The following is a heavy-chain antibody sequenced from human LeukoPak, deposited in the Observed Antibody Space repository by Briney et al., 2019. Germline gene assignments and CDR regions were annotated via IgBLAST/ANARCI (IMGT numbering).Heavy chain of an antibody. D-gene: IGHD1-1*01. J-gene: IGHJ5*02. CDR1: GGSISSSSHS. CDR3: AQSLGSGNWIGNWFDP. CDR2: IYYTGRT. V-gene: IGHV4-39*01. Sequence: SGTLSLTCTVSGGSISSSSHSWGWIRQPPGKGLEWTGTIYYTGRTYYNPSLESRLTISVDTSKYQFSLKLTSVTAADTAIYYCAQSLGSGNWIGNWFDPWGQGTLVTVSS.